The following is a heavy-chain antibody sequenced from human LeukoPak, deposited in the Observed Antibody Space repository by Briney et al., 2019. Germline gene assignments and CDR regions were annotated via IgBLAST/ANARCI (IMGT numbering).Heavy chain of an antibody. Sequence: ASVKVSCKASGYTFTSYGISWVRQAPGQGLEWMGWISAYNGNTNYAQKLQGRVTMTTDTSTSTACMELRSLRSDDTAVYYCARDLSSSWYNWFDPWGQGTLVTVSS. CDR1: GYTFTSYG. D-gene: IGHD6-13*01. J-gene: IGHJ5*02. CDR3: ARDLSSSWYNWFDP. CDR2: ISAYNGNT. V-gene: IGHV1-18*01.